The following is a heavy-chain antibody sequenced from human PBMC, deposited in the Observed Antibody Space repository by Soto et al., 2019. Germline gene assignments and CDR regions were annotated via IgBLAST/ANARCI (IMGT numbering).Heavy chain of an antibody. V-gene: IGHV1-18*01. CDR3: AKTAVLLVVEGWLDP. D-gene: IGHD6-19*01. CDR1: GFSLTNYG. CDR2: ISGENGNT. J-gene: IGHJ5*02. Sequence: QVQLVQSGGEVRKPGASVKVSCKSSGFSLTNYGLAWVRQAPGQGLEWMGWISGENGNTHYAQKFQGRVTLTTDTSTSTAYMALRSLRSDDTALDYCAKTAVLLVVEGWLDPWGQGTLVTVSS.